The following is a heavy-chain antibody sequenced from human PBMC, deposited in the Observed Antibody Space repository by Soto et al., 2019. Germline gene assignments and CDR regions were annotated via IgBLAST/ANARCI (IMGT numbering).Heavy chain of an antibody. J-gene: IGHJ4*02. D-gene: IGHD3-3*01. CDR1: GGSISSGDYY. Sequence: SETLSLTCTVSGGSISSGDYYWSWIRQPPGKGLEWIGYIYYSGSTYYNPSLKSRVTISVDTSKNQFSLKLSSVTAADTAVYYCARGGASYYDFWSGYYEIDYWGQGTPVTVSS. CDR2: IYYSGST. V-gene: IGHV4-30-4*01. CDR3: ARGGASYYDFWSGYYEIDY.